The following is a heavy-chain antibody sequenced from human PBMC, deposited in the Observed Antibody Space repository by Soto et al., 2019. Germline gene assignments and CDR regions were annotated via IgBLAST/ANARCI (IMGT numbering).Heavy chain of an antibody. D-gene: IGHD2-8*01. Sequence: PSETLSLTCTVSGGSISSSSXYWGWIRQPPGKGLEWIGSIYYSGSTYYNPSLKSRVTISVDTSKNQFSLKLSSVTAADTAVYYCARTKTGYAFDIWGQGTMVTVSS. CDR3: ARTKTGYAFDI. V-gene: IGHV4-39*01. J-gene: IGHJ3*02. CDR1: GGSISSSSXY. CDR2: IYYSGST.